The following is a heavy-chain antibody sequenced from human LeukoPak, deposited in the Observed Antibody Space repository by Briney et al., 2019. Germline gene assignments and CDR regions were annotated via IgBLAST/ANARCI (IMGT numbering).Heavy chain of an antibody. J-gene: IGHJ6*03. CDR2: INWSGAST. D-gene: IGHD6-13*01. CDR1: GFTFDDYA. CDR3: ARDSVERRIGAARTDHYYYMDV. Sequence: PGGSLRLSCAASGFTFDDYAMTWVRQAPGKGLEWVAGINWSGASTDYADSVRGRFTISRDNAKNSLFLQMHSLRVEDTALYYCARDSVERRIGAARTDHYYYMDVWGKGTTVTVSS. V-gene: IGHV3-20*04.